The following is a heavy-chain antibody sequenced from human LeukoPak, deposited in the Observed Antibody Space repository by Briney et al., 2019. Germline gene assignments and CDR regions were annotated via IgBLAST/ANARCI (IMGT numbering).Heavy chain of an antibody. Sequence: GGSLRLSCAASGFTFSSYWMHWVRQAPGKGLVCVSRITSDGSSTSYADSVRGRFTISRDNAKNTVYLQMNSLRAEDTAVYYCARDLTGAVFDFWGQGTLVTVSS. D-gene: IGHD1-26*01. CDR2: ITSDGSST. J-gene: IGHJ4*02. V-gene: IGHV3-74*01. CDR3: ARDLTGAVFDF. CDR1: GFTFSSYW.